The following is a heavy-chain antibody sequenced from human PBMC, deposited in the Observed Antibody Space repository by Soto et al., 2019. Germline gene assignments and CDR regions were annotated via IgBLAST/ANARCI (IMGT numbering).Heavy chain of an antibody. V-gene: IGHV4-34*01. Sequence: PSETLSLTCAVYGGSFSGYYWSWIRQPPGKGLEWIGEINHSGSTNYNPSLKSRVTISVDTSKNQFSLKLSSVTAADTAVYYCARGHDYIWGSYRYFDYWGQGTLVTVSS. D-gene: IGHD3-16*02. CDR3: ARGHDYIWGSYRYFDY. J-gene: IGHJ4*02. CDR2: INHSGST. CDR1: GGSFSGYY.